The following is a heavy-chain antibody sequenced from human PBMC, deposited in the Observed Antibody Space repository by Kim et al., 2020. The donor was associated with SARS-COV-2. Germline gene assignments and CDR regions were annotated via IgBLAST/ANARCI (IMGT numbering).Heavy chain of an antibody. Sequence: GESLKISCKGSGYSFTNYWIGWVRQMPGKGLEWMGIIYPGDSDSRYSPSFQGQVTISADKSISTAYLQWSSLKASDTAMYYCARHRPYYYGSGSYYGGYWFDPWGQGTLVTVSS. CDR2: IYPGDSDS. J-gene: IGHJ5*02. D-gene: IGHD3-10*01. V-gene: IGHV5-51*01. CDR3: ARHRPYYYGSGSYYGGYWFDP. CDR1: GYSFTNYW.